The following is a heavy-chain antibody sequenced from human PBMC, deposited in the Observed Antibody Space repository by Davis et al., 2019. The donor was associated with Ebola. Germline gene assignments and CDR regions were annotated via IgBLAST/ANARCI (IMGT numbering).Heavy chain of an antibody. CDR2: MNPNSGNT. Sequence: AASVKVSCKASGGTFSNYDINWVRQATGQGPEWMGWMNPNSGNTGYAQKFQGRVTMTRNTSISTAYMELSSLRSEDTAVYYCARSIQIVGATGPGYWGQGTLVTVSS. CDR3: ARSIQIVGATGPGY. V-gene: IGHV1-8*02. J-gene: IGHJ4*02. D-gene: IGHD1-26*01. CDR1: GGTFSNYD.